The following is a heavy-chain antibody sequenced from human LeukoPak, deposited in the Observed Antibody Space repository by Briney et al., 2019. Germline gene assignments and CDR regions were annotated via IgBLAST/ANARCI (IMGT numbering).Heavy chain of an antibody. Sequence: SETLSLTCAVYGGSFSGYYWSWIRQPPGKGLEWIGVINHSGSTNYNPSLKSRVTISVDTSKNQFSLKLSSVTAADTAVYYCASPAVAGIRGTYYYYYGMDVWGKGTTVTVSS. CDR1: GGSFSGYY. D-gene: IGHD6-19*01. J-gene: IGHJ6*04. CDR2: INHSGST. V-gene: IGHV4-34*01. CDR3: ASPAVAGIRGTYYYYYGMDV.